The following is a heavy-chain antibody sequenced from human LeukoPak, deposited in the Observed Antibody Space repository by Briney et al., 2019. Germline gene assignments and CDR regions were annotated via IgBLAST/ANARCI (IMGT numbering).Heavy chain of an antibody. CDR2: IYTSGST. CDR1: GGSISSGSYY. J-gene: IGHJ6*03. CDR3: ARDGFSDFWSGYETEYYYYMDV. Sequence: SETLSLTCTVSGGSISSGSYYWSWIRQPARKGLEWIGRIYTSGSTNYNPSLKSRVTISVDTSKNQFSLKLSSVTAADTAVYYCARDGFSDFWSGYETEYYYYMDVWGKGTTVTVSS. D-gene: IGHD3-3*01. V-gene: IGHV4-61*02.